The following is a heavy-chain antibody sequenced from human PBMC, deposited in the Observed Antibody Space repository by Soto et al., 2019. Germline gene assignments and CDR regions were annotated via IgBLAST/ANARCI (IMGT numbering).Heavy chain of an antibody. Sequence: QITLKESGPTLVKPTQTLTLTCTFSGFSLSTSGVGVGWIRQPPGKALEWLALIYWDDEKRYSPSLKSRLTITKHTSKSQVVLTMTNMDPVDTATYYGAHRGIAEAGRAFAIWGQGTMVTVSS. J-gene: IGHJ3*02. CDR3: AHRGIAEAGRAFAI. V-gene: IGHV2-5*02. CDR2: IYWDDEK. CDR1: GFSLSTSGVG. D-gene: IGHD6-13*01.